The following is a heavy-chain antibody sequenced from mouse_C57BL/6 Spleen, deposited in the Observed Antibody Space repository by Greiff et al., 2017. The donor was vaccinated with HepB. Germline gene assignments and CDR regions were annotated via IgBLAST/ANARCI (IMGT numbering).Heavy chain of an antibody. J-gene: IGHJ2*01. CDR1: GYSITSGYF. CDR3: AIVGDYDY. V-gene: IGHV3-6*01. Sequence: VQLKESGPGLVKPSPSLSLTCSATGYSITSGYFWNWIRKFPGNKLEWMGYISYDGSNNYNPSLKKRITITRDTSKNQFFLKLNSVTTEDSATYYCAIVGDYDYWGQGTTLTVSS. D-gene: IGHD3-1*01. CDR2: ISYDGSN.